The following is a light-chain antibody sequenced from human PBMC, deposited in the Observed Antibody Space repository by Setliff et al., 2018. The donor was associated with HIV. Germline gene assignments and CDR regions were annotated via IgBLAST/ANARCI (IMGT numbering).Light chain of an antibody. CDR3: RSYTSSSILDVV. Sequence: QSVLTQPASVSGSPGQSITISCTGTSSDVGGYNYVSRYQQHPGKAPKLMIYDVRTRPSGVSNRFSGSKSGNTASLPISGRQAEDEADYYCRSYTSSSILDVVFGGGTKVTVL. CDR1: SSDVGGYNY. CDR2: DVR. V-gene: IGLV2-14*03. J-gene: IGLJ2*01.